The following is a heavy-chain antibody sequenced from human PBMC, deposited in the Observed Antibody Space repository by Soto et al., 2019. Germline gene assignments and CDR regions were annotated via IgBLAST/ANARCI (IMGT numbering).Heavy chain of an antibody. Sequence: KTSETLSLTCAVSGGSISSGGYSWSWIRQPPGKGLEWIGYIYHSGSTYYNPSLKSRVTISVDRSKNQFSLKLSSVTAADTAVYYCARADYSNSLGWFDPWGQGTLVTVSS. CDR3: ARADYSNSLGWFDP. J-gene: IGHJ5*02. CDR1: GGSISSGGYS. V-gene: IGHV4-30-2*01. CDR2: IYHSGST. D-gene: IGHD4-4*01.